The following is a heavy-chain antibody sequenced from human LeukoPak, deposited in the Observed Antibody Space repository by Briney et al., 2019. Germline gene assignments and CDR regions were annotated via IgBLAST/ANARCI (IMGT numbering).Heavy chain of an antibody. CDR2: IKYDGSHT. CDR1: GFIFSNYW. D-gene: IGHD5-24*01. J-gene: IGHJ5*02. CDR3: ATARRQGYNLVDS. V-gene: IGHV3-74*01. Sequence: GGSLRLSCAASGFIFSNYWMLWVRQAPGKGLVWVSRIKYDGSHTDYADSVKGRFTISRDNAKDTLFLQMNSLRAEDTAVYYCATARRQGYNLVDSWGQGTLVTVSS.